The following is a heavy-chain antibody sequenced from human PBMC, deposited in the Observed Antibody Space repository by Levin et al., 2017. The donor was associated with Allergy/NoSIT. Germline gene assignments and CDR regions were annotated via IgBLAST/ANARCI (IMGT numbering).Heavy chain of an antibody. CDR2: IYYSGST. CDR3: ARERGKRVPEYNWFDP. CDR1: GGSISSYY. D-gene: IGHD1-1*01. J-gene: IGHJ5*02. Sequence: SETLSLTCTVSGGSISSYYWSWIRQPPGKGLEWIGYIYYSGSTTYNPSLKSRVTITVDTSKNQFSLKLSSVTAADTAVYYCARERGKRVPEYNWFDPWGQGTLVTVSS. V-gene: IGHV4-59*01.